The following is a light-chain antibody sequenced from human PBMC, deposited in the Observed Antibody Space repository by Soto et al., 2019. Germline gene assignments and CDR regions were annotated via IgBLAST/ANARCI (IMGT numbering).Light chain of an antibody. Sequence: DIQMTQSPSSLSASVGDRVTITCRASQGISNYLAWYQQKPGKVPKLLIYAASTLQSGVPSRFSGSGSGTDFTLTISSLQPEDVATYYCQNYNSAVGPGTKVDIK. CDR2: AAS. V-gene: IGKV1-27*01. J-gene: IGKJ3*01. CDR1: QGISNY. CDR3: QNYNSA.